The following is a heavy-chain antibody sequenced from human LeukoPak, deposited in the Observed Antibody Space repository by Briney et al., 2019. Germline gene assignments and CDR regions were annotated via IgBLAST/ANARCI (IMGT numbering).Heavy chain of an antibody. J-gene: IGHJ4*02. D-gene: IGHD4-11*01. CDR1: GGIFSSYG. Sequence: SVKVPCKASGGIFSSYGINWVRQAPGQGLEWMGRIIPMFGATNYAQKFQGRVTVTTDESTSTAYMELSSLRSEDTAVYYCARGSYSDYIFDYWGQGTLVTVSS. V-gene: IGHV1-69*05. CDR2: IIPMFGAT. CDR3: ARGSYSDYIFDY.